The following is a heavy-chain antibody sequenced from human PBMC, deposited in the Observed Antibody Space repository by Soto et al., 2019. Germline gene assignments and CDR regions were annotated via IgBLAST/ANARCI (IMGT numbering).Heavy chain of an antibody. CDR2: ISHSGST. D-gene: IGHD1-26*01. Sequence: SDTLSLTCAVYGGSFGVYYGTWIRQPPGKGPEWIGEISHSGSTNYNPSLKSRVTISVDTSKSQLSLKVKSVTAADSAIYYCARSRGSGTYFSREFSLHPWGQGTLVTVSS. J-gene: IGHJ5*02. CDR3: ARSRGSGTYFSREFSLHP. CDR1: GGSFGVYY. V-gene: IGHV4-34*01.